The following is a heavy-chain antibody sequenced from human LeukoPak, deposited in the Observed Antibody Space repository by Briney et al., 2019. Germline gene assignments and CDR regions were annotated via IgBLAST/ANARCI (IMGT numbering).Heavy chain of an antibody. Sequence: SETLSLTCTVSGGSISSYYWSWIRQPPGKGLEWIGYIHYSGSTNYNPSLKSRVTISVDTSKNQFSLKLSSVTAADTAVYYCASATAPDAFDIWGQGTMVTVSS. CDR1: GGSISSYY. V-gene: IGHV4-59*01. J-gene: IGHJ3*02. CDR2: IHYSGST. CDR3: ASATAPDAFDI.